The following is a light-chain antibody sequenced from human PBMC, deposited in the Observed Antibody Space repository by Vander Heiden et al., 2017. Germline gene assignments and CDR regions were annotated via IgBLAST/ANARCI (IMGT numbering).Light chain of an antibody. V-gene: IGKV3-20*01. Sequence: EIVLTHSPGTLSLSQGESATLSCRASQSVSSSYLAWYQQKPGQAPRLLIYGASSRATGIPDRFSGSGSGTDFTLTISRLEPEDFAVYYCQQYGSSAWTFGQGTKVEIK. CDR2: GAS. CDR1: QSVSSSY. CDR3: QQYGSSAWT. J-gene: IGKJ1*01.